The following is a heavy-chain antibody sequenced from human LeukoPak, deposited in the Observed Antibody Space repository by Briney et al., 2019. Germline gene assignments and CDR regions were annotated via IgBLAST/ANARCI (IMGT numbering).Heavy chain of an antibody. D-gene: IGHD5-18*01. Sequence: PGRSLRLSCAASGFTFSSYGMHWVRQAPGKGLEWVAVIWYDGSNKYNVDSVKGRFTISRDNSKNTLYLQMNSLRAEDTAVYYCARAGYSYGLDYWGQGTLVTVSS. CDR2: IWYDGSNK. CDR1: GFTFSSYG. V-gene: IGHV3-33*01. J-gene: IGHJ4*02. CDR3: ARAGYSYGLDY.